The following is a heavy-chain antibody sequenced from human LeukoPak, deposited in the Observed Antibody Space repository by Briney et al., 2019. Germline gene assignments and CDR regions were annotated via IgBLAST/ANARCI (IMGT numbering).Heavy chain of an antibody. J-gene: IGHJ4*02. Sequence: ASVKVSCKASGYTFTGYYMHWVRQAPGQGLEWLGWINPNSGGTNYAQKFQGRVTMTRDTSISTAYMELSRLRSDDTAVYYCARDIPPMVRGARFDYWGQGTLVTVSS. CDR1: GYTFTGYY. D-gene: IGHD3-10*01. CDR2: INPNSGGT. CDR3: ARDIPPMVRGARFDY. V-gene: IGHV1-2*02.